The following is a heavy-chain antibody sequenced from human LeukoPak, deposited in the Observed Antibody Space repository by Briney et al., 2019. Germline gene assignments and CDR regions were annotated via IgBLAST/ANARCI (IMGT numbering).Heavy chain of an antibody. CDR3: ARGRELSY. V-gene: IGHV4-34*01. CDR1: GGSFSGYY. CDR2: INHSGST. J-gene: IGHJ4*02. D-gene: IGHD1-26*01. Sequence: PSETLSLTCAVYGGSFSGYYWSWIRQPPGKGLEWIGEINHSGSTNYNPSLKSRVTISVDTSKNQFSLKLSSVTAADTAVYYCARGRELSYWGPGTLVTVSS.